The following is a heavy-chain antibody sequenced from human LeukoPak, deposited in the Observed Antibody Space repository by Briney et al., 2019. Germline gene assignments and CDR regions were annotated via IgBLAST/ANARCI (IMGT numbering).Heavy chain of an antibody. CDR2: ISYSGNT. CDR3: TRDRYGSGSYYIDY. Sequence: PSETLSLTCTVSGGSISSSSYYWSWIRQPPGKGLEWIGYISYSGNTKYNPSLRSRVTISVDTSKNQFSLKLSSVTAADTAVYYCTRDRYGSGSYYIDYWGQGSLVTVSS. CDR1: GGSISSSSYY. D-gene: IGHD3-10*01. V-gene: IGHV4-61*01. J-gene: IGHJ4*02.